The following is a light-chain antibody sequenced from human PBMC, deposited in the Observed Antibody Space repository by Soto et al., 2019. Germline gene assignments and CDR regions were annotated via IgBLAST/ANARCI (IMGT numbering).Light chain of an antibody. CDR2: NVS. CDR1: RSDVGGYNY. J-gene: IGLJ2*01. V-gene: IGLV2-14*01. Sequence: QSVLTQPASVSGSPGQSITISCTGTRSDVGGYNYVSWYKQKPGKAPKLVIYNVSHRPSGVSDRFLGSKSGNTASLIISGLQAEDEADYYCFSYSTSRARIFGGGTKVTVL. CDR3: FSYSTSRARI.